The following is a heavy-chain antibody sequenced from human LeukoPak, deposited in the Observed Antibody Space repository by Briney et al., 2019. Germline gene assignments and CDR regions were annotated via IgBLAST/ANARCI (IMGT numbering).Heavy chain of an antibody. J-gene: IGHJ6*02. CDR2: ISYDGSNK. CDR1: GFTFSSYG. D-gene: IGHD3-3*01. V-gene: IGHV3-30*18. CDR3: AKDLRFLEWLLYRDYYYYGMDV. Sequence: GSLRLSCAASGFTFSSYGMHWVRQAPGKGLEWVAVISYDGSNKYYADSVKGRFTISRDNSKNTLYLQMNSLRAEDTAVYYCAKDLRFLEWLLYRDYYYYGMDVWGQGTTVTVSS.